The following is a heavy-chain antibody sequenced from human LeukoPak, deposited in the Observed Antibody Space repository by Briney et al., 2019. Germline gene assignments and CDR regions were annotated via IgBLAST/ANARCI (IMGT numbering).Heavy chain of an antibody. V-gene: IGHV3-23*01. CDR3: AKDPSFTSGTHP. CDR2: ISGSGRST. Sequence: GGSLRLSCAASGFPFTNQAMTWVRQPPGRGLEWVSAISGSGRSTFYTDSVKGRFTISRDNSKKTLYLQMNSLRAEDTAIYYCAKDPSFTSGTHPWGQGTQVTVSS. D-gene: IGHD3-10*01. J-gene: IGHJ5*02. CDR1: GFPFTNQA.